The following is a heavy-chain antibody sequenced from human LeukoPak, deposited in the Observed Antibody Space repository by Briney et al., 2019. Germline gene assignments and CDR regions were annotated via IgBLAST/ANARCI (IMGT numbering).Heavy chain of an antibody. D-gene: IGHD3-22*01. CDR1: GFTFSSYG. Sequence: GGTLRLSCAASGFTFSSYGMTWVRQAPGKGLEWVGRIKSKTDGGTTDYAAPVKGRFTISRDDSKNTLYLQMNSLKTEDTAVYYCTTGLIYYYDSSGYSSDYWGQGTLVTVSS. CDR2: IKSKTDGGTT. J-gene: IGHJ4*02. CDR3: TTGLIYYYDSSGYSSDY. V-gene: IGHV3-15*01.